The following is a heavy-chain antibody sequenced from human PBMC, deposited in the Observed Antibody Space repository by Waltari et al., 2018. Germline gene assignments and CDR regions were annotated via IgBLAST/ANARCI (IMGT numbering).Heavy chain of an antibody. V-gene: IGHV3-53*02. Sequence: EVQLVETGGGLIQPGGSLRLSCAASGFTVSSNYMSWVRQAPGKGLEWVSVIYSGGRTYYADSVKGRFTISRDNSKNTLYLQMNSLRAEDTAVYYCARVGTTSDHDAFDIWGQGTMVTVSS. D-gene: IGHD1-1*01. J-gene: IGHJ3*02. CDR2: IYSGGRT. CDR1: GFTVSSNY. CDR3: ARVGTTSDHDAFDI.